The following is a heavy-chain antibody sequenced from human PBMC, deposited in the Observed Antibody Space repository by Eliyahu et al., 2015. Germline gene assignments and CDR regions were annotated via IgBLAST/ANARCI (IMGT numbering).Heavy chain of an antibody. J-gene: IGHJ6*02. CDR2: INAGNGNT. V-gene: IGHV1-3*01. CDR3: ARDGGMDV. CDR1: GYTFTSYA. Sequence: QLVQSGAEVKKPGASVKVSCKASGYTFTSYAMHXVRQAPGQRLEWMGWINAGNGNTXYSQKFQGRVIITRDTSASTAYMELSSLRSEDTAVYYCARDGGMDVWGQGTTVTVSS.